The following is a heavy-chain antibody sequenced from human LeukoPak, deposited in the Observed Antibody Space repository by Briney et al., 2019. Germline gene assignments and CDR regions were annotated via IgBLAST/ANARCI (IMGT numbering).Heavy chain of an antibody. V-gene: IGHV1-2*02. J-gene: IGHJ6*03. D-gene: IGHD2-21*01. Sequence: GASVKVSCKASGYTFTSYAMNWVRQAPGQGLELMGWINPNSGGTNYAQKFQGRVTMTRDTSISTAYMELSRLRSDDTAVYYCAREIRWPQGDHYYYYYMDVWGKGTTVTVSS. CDR2: INPNSGGT. CDR3: AREIRWPQGDHYYYYYMDV. CDR1: GYTFTSYA.